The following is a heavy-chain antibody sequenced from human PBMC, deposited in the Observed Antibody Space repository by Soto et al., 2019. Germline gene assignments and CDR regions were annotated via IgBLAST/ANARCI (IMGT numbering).Heavy chain of an antibody. CDR3: AREPRYCSGRSCSIIGDAFDI. V-gene: IGHV3-66*01. D-gene: IGHD2-15*01. CDR1: GFTVTDIY. CDR2: IYKDFT. J-gene: IGHJ3*02. Sequence: EVQLVESGGGLVQPGGSLRLSCVASGFTVTDIYMNWVRQAPGKGLEWVSVIYKDFTDYADFVKGRFSVSTDSSKNALYLQMDNLRAEDTAVYYCAREPRYCSGRSCSIIGDAFDIWGQGAMVTVSS.